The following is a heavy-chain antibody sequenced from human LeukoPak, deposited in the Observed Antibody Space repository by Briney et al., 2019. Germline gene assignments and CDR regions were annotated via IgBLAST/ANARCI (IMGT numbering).Heavy chain of an antibody. CDR1: GYTFTGYY. CDR3: VRDMGNDSSGAGYGMDV. D-gene: IGHD3-22*01. J-gene: IGHJ6*02. CDR2: INPNSGGT. Sequence: ASVKVSCKASGYTFTGYYMHWVRQAPGQGLEWMGWINPNSGGTNYAQKFQGRVTMTRDTSISTAYMELSRLRSDDTAVYYCVRDMGNDSSGAGYGMDVWGQGTTVTVSS. V-gene: IGHV1-2*02.